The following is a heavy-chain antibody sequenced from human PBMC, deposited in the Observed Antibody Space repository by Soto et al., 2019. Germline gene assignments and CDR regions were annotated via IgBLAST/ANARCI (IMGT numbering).Heavy chain of an antibody. D-gene: IGHD4-17*01. J-gene: IGHJ6*02. CDR2: ISYDGSNN. CDR1: GFTFSSYG. Sequence: GGSLRLSCAASGFTFSSYGMHWVRQAPGKGLEWVAVISYDGSNNYYAGRVKGRCIISGTESKNTWYLQMSSLRGEETAVYYCAKERTRGTTYYYDGMDVWGQGTTVPVTS. V-gene: IGHV3-30*18. CDR3: AKERTRGTTYYYDGMDV.